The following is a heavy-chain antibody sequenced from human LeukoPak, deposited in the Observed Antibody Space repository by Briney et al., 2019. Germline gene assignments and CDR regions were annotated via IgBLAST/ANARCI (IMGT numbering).Heavy chain of an antibody. Sequence: SETLSLTCTVSGGSISSSSYYWGWIRQPPGKGLEWIGSIYYSGSTYYNPSLKSRVTISVDTSKNQFSLKLSSVTAADTAVYYCARQTPDYGDDYWGQGTLVFVSP. CDR1: GGSISSSSYY. CDR3: ARQTPDYGDDY. D-gene: IGHD4-17*01. J-gene: IGHJ4*02. V-gene: IGHV4-39*01. CDR2: IYYSGST.